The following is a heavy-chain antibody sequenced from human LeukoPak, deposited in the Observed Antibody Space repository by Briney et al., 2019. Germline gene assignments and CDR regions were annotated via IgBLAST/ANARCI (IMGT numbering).Heavy chain of an antibody. D-gene: IGHD2-2*01. CDR2: IRYDGSNK. V-gene: IGHV3-30*02. CDR1: GFTFSSYG. Sequence: PGGSLRLSCAASGFTFSSYGMHWVRQAPGKGLEWVAFIRYDGSNKYYADSVKSRFTISRDNSKNTLYLQMNSLRAEGTAVYYCAKDSDIVVVPALDWGQGTLVTVSS. J-gene: IGHJ4*02. CDR3: AKDSDIVVVPALD.